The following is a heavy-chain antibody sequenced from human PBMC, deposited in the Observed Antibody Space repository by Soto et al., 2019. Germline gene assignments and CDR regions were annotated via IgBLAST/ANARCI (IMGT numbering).Heavy chain of an antibody. D-gene: IGHD2-15*01. J-gene: IGHJ4*02. CDR1: GFSLSNARMG. V-gene: IGHV2-26*01. Sequence: QVTLKESGPVLVKPTETLTLTCTVSGFSLSNARMGVSWIRQPPGKALEWLAHIFSNDEKSYSTSLKSRLTISQDTSXXXVXXTMTNMDPVDTATYYCARIRDEDCSGGSCYYYFDYWGQGTLVTVSS. CDR2: IFSNDEK. CDR3: ARIRDEDCSGGSCYYYFDY.